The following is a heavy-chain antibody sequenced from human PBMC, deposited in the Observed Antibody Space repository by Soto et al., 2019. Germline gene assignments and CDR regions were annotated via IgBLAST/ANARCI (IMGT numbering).Heavy chain of an antibody. CDR2: ITSGRTYI. V-gene: IGHV3-21*01. Sequence: PGGSLRLSCAASGFTFAAYSMSWVRQAPGKGLEWVSTITSGRTYIYYADSVKGRVTISRDNAKKLLYLQLTTLRAEDTAVYYCARGEYSSAFDYWGQGALVTVSS. CDR3: ARGEYSSAFDY. CDR1: GFTFAAYS. D-gene: IGHD6-19*01. J-gene: IGHJ4*02.